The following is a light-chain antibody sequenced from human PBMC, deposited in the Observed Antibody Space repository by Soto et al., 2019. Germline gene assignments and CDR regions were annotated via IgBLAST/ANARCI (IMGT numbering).Light chain of an antibody. J-gene: IGKJ1*01. CDR3: QQYGLSPWT. CDR1: QSVSSSY. Sequence: ENVLTQSPGTLSLSPGERATLPCRASQSVSSSYLAWYQQKPGQAPRLIIYGASSRATGIPNRFSGSGSGTDFTLTINTLEPGDSAVYFCQQYGLSPWTFGQGTKVEIK. V-gene: IGKV3-20*01. CDR2: GAS.